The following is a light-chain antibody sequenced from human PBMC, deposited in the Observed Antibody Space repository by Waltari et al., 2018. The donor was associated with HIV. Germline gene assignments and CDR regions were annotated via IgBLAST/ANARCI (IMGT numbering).Light chain of an antibody. CDR2: STS. CDR3: LLYYGGAWV. CDR1: TGAVTSGYY. J-gene: IGLJ3*02. V-gene: IGLV7-43*01. Sequence: QTVVTQEPSLTVSPGGTVTLTCASSTGAVTSGYYPNWFQQKPGQAPRPLIYSTSNKHSSTPARFSGSLLGGQAALTLSGVQPEDEAEYYCLLYYGGAWVFGGGTKLTVL.